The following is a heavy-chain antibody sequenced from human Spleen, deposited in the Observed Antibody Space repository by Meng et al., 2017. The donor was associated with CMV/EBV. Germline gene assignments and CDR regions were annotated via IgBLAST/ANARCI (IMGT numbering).Heavy chain of an antibody. CDR1: GFTVSSNY. V-gene: IGHV3-53*01. CDR2: IYTGGST. J-gene: IGHJ4*02. Sequence: GESLKISCAASGFTVSSNYMSWVRQAPGKGLEWVSVIYTGGSTHYADSVKGRFTISRDNSKNTLYLQMNSLRAEDTAVYYRSRHCGGVCYPFFDCWGQGTLVTVSS. CDR3: SRHCGGVCYPFFDC. D-gene: IGHD2-21*01.